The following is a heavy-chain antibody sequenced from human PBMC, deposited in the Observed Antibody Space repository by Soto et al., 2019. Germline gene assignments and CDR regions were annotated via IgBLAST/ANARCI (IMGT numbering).Heavy chain of an antibody. J-gene: IGHJ6*02. V-gene: IGHV4-30-4*01. CDR2: IYYSGST. Sequence: PSETLSLTCTVSGGSISSGDYYWSWIRQPPGKGLEWIGYIYYSGSTYYNPSLKSRVTISVDTSKNQFSLKLSSVTAADTAVYYCARGGSTVTQDFSRNYYYGMDVWGQGTTVTVSS. CDR1: GGSISSGDYY. D-gene: IGHD4-4*01. CDR3: ARGGSTVTQDFSRNYYYGMDV.